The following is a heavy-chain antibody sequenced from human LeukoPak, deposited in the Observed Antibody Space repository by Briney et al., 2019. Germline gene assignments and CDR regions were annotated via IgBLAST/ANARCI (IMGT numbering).Heavy chain of an antibody. J-gene: IGHJ4*02. V-gene: IGHV4-59*01. D-gene: IGHD6-13*01. CDR1: GGSITSYY. CDR2: MYYSGNS. CDR3: ASYSNSWYYFDY. Sequence: SETLSHTCTVSGGSITSYYWSWIRQPPGKGLGWIGYMYYSGNSYYNPSLKSRVTISVDTSKNQFSLKLSSMTAADTAVYYCASYSNSWYYFDYWGQGTLVTVSS.